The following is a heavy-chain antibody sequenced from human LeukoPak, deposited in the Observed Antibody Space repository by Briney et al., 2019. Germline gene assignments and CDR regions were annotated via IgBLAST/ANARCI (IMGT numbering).Heavy chain of an antibody. CDR3: AKDLGSSGWYIDY. CDR2: NSGGSS. Sequence: GGSLRLSCAASGFTFSTYGVYWVRQAPGKGLEGVSSNSGGSSYYADSVKGRFTISRDNSKNTLYLQMNSLRAEDTAVYYCAKDLGSSGWYIDYWGQGTLVTVSS. V-gene: IGHV3-23*01. CDR1: GFTFSTYG. D-gene: IGHD6-19*01. J-gene: IGHJ4*02.